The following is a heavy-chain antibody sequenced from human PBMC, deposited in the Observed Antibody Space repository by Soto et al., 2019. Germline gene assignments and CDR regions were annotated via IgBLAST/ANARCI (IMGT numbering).Heavy chain of an antibody. D-gene: IGHD4-17*01. CDR1: GFTFDDYA. CDR3: AKDGEPYGPSYGMDV. J-gene: IGHJ6*02. CDR2: ISWNSGSI. V-gene: IGHV3-9*01. Sequence: GGSLRLSCAASGFTFDDYAMHWVRQAPGKGLEWVSGISWNSGSIGYADSVKGRFTISRDNAKNSLYLQMNSLRAEDTALYYCAKDGEPYGPSYGMDVWGQGTTVTVSS.